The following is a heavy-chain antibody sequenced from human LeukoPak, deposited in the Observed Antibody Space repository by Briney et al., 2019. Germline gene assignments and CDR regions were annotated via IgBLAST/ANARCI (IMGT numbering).Heavy chain of an antibody. D-gene: IGHD6-13*01. CDR1: GYTFTSYD. J-gene: IGHJ4*02. CDR2: MNPNSGNT. Sequence: ASVKVSCKASGYTFTSYDINWVRQATGQGLEWMGWMNPNSGNTGYAQKFQGRVTMTRNTSISTAYMELSSLRSEDTAVYYCAREESAAGTEYFDYWGQGTLVTVSS. V-gene: IGHV1-8*01. CDR3: AREESAAGTEYFDY.